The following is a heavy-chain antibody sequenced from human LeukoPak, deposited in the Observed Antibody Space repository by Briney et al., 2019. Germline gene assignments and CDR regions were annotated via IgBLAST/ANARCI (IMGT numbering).Heavy chain of an antibody. Sequence: SQTLSLTCTVSGGSISSYYWSWIRQPPGKGLEWIGYIYYSGSTNYNPSLKSRVTISVDTSKNQFSLKLSSVTAADTAVYYCARGRSSMVRGYYYYYMDVWGKGTTVTISS. CDR2: IYYSGST. CDR1: GGSISSYY. CDR3: ARGRSSMVRGYYYYYMDV. V-gene: IGHV4-59*01. J-gene: IGHJ6*03. D-gene: IGHD3-10*01.